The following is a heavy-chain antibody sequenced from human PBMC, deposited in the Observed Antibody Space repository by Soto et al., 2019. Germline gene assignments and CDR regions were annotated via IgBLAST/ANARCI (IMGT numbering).Heavy chain of an antibody. Sequence: ASVKVSCKASGYTFTGYYMHWVRQAPGQGLEWMGWINPNSGGTNYAQKFQGWVTMTRDTSISTAYMELSRLRSDDTAVYYCARGGRNYYDSSGYPDPDVFEIRGQRTMVTVSS. CDR2: INPNSGGT. D-gene: IGHD3-22*01. V-gene: IGHV1-2*04. CDR3: ARGGRNYYDSSGYPDPDVFEI. J-gene: IGHJ3*02. CDR1: GYTFTGYY.